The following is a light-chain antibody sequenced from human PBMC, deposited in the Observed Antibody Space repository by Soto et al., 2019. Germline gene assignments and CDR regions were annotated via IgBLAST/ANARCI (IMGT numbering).Light chain of an antibody. J-gene: IGLJ2*01. CDR3: TSFTISISLVV. V-gene: IGLV2-14*03. Sequence: QPVLTQPASVSGSPGQSITISCTGTSSDVGGYNYVSWYQQHPGKAPKLLLYEVSSRPSGVSNRFSGSKSGNTASLTISGLQAEDEADYYCTSFTISISLVVFGGGTKLTVL. CDR2: EVS. CDR1: SSDVGGYNY.